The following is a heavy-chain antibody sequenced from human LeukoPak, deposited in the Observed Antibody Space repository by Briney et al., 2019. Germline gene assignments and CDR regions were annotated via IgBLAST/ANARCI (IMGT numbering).Heavy chain of an antibody. D-gene: IGHD3-22*01. CDR2: TSNDEINE. J-gene: IGHJ6*02. CDR3: AKDRLQGYYYAMDV. V-gene: IGHV3-30*18. CDR1: GFSFSNHG. Sequence: AGGSLRLSCAASGFSFSNHGMHWVRQAPGKGLEWVAVTSNDEINEYYGDSVKGRFTISKDNSKNTLYLQMNNLRVEDTAIYYCAKDRLQGYYYAMDVWGQGTTVTVSS.